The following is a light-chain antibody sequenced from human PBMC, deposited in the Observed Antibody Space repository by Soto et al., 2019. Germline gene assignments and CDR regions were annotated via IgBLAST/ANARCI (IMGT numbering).Light chain of an antibody. J-gene: IGKJ4*01. CDR3: QQRSNWPPVT. V-gene: IGKV3-11*01. CDR1: QSVSRH. Sequence: EVVLTQSLATLSLSPGERATLSCRASQSVSRHLAWYQQKPGQAPRLLILDASDRATGIPARFSGSGSGTNFTLTISSLEPEDFAVYYCQQRSNWPPVTFGGGTKVDIK. CDR2: DAS.